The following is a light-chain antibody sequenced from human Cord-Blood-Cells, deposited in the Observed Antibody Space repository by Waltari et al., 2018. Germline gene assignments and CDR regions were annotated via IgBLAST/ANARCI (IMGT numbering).Light chain of an antibody. CDR3: QQYYSTPRT. CDR2: WAS. V-gene: IGKV4-1*01. CDR1: QSVLSTSNNKNY. J-gene: IGKJ1*01. Sequence: DTVMTQSPDSLPPPLPPPPTTPCKHRQSVLSTSNNKNYLAWYQQKPGQAPKLLIYWASTRESGVPDRFSGSGSGTDFTLTISRLQAEDLAVYYCQQYYSTPRTFGQGTKVEIK.